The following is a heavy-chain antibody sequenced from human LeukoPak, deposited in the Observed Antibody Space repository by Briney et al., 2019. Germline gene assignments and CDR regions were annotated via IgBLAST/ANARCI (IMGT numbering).Heavy chain of an antibody. CDR3: ARDLPKAATIAGAGDY. V-gene: IGHV7-4-1*02. D-gene: IGHD5-12*01. CDR2: INTNTGNP. J-gene: IGHJ4*02. Sequence: ASVKVSCKASGYTFTSFAMNWVRQAPGQGLEWMGWINTNTGNPTYAQGFTGRFVFSSDTSVSTAYLQISSLKAEDTAVYYCARDLPKAATIAGAGDYWGQGTLVTVSS. CDR1: GYTFTSFA.